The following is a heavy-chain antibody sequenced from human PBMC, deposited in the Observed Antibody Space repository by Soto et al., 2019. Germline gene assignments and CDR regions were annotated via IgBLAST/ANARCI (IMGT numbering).Heavy chain of an antibody. CDR3: ARENGEYQLLLESDY. CDR2: ISSSSTYI. J-gene: IGHJ4*02. D-gene: IGHD2-2*01. CDR1: GFTFSSYS. V-gene: IGHV3-21*01. Sequence: SLRLSCAASGFTFSSYSMNWVRQAPGKGLEWVSSISSSSTYIYYADSLKGRFTISRDNAKNSLYLQMNSLRAEDTAVYYCARENGEYQLLLESDYWGQGTLVTVSS.